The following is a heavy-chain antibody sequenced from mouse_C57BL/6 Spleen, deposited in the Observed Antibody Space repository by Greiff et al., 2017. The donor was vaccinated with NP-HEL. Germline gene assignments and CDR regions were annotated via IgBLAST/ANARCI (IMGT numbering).Heavy chain of an antibody. CDR1: GYAFSSSW. Sequence: QVQLQQSGPELVKPGASVKISCKASGYAFSSSWMNWVKQRPGKGLEWIGRIYPGDGDTNYNGKFKGKAILTADKSSSTAYMQLSSLTSEDSAVYFCATYYSNYVPFFAYWGQGTLVTVSA. CDR3: ATYYSNYVPFFAY. J-gene: IGHJ3*01. D-gene: IGHD2-5*01. CDR2: IYPGDGDT. V-gene: IGHV1-82*01.